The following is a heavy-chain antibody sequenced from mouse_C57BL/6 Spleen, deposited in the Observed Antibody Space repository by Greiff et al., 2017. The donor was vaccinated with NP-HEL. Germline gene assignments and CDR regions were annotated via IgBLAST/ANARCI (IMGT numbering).Heavy chain of an antibody. Sequence: EVQVVESGGGLVQPGGSLKLSCAASGFTFSDYYMYWVRQTPEKRLEWVAYISNGGGSTYYPDTVKGRFTISRDNAKNTLYLQMSRLKSEDTAMYYCARRYDFSYAMDYWGQGTSVTVSS. CDR2: ISNGGGST. J-gene: IGHJ4*01. CDR3: ARRYDFSYAMDY. D-gene: IGHD2-4*01. CDR1: GFTFSDYY. V-gene: IGHV5-12*01.